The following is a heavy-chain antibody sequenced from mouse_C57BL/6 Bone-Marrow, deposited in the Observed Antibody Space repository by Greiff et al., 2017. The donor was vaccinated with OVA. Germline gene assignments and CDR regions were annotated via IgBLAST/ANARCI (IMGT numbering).Heavy chain of an antibody. Sequence: QVQLQQSGPGLVQPSQSLSITCTVSGFSLTSYGVHWVRQSPGKGLEWLGVIWSGGSTDYNAAFISRLSISKDNSKSQVFFKMNSLQADDTAIYYCARGGYGSSYRFAYWGQGTLVTVSA. CDR3: ARGGYGSSYRFAY. CDR2: IWSGGST. D-gene: IGHD1-1*01. V-gene: IGHV2-2*01. J-gene: IGHJ3*01. CDR1: GFSLTSYG.